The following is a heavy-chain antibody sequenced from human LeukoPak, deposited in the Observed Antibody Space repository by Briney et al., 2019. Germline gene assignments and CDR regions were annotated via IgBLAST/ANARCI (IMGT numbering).Heavy chain of an antibody. CDR3: AKDILVIAVAGTGFDY. Sequence: GRSLRLSRAASGFTFDDYAMHWVRQAPGKGLEWVSGISWNSGSIGYADSVKGRFTISRDNAKNSLYLQMNSLRAEDTALYYCAKDILVIAVAGTGFDYWGQGTLVTVSS. D-gene: IGHD6-19*01. CDR1: GFTFDDYA. CDR2: ISWNSGSI. V-gene: IGHV3-9*01. J-gene: IGHJ4*02.